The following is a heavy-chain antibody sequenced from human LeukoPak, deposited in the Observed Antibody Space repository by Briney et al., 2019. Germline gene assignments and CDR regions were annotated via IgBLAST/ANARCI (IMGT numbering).Heavy chain of an antibody. V-gene: IGHV3-23*01. Sequence: GGSLRLSCAASGFTFSSYAMSWVRQAPGKGLEWVSVISGSAGSTYYADSVKGRFTISRDNSKSTLYLQMNSLRAEDTAVYYCAKGKVKGGYCSGGSCYPFDYWGQGSLVTVSS. CDR3: AKGKVKGGYCSGGSCYPFDY. CDR1: GFTFSSYA. J-gene: IGHJ4*02. D-gene: IGHD2-15*01. CDR2: ISGSAGST.